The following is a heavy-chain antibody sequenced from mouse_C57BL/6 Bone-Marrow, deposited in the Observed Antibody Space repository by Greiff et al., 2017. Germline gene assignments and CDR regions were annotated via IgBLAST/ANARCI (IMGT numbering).Heavy chain of an antibody. V-gene: IGHV1-5*01. CDR1: GYTFTSYW. Sequence: EVQLQESGTVLARPGASVKMSCKTSGYTFTSYWMHWVKQRPGQGLEWIGAIYPGNSDTSYNQKFKGKAKLTAVTSASTAYMELSSLTNEDSAVYCCTRGQLRLREYFDDWGQGTTLTVSS. CDR3: TRGQLRLREYFDD. CDR2: IYPGNSDT. D-gene: IGHD3-2*02. J-gene: IGHJ2*01.